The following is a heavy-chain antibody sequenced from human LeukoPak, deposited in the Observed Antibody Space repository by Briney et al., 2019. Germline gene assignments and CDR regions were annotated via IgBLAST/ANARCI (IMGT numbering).Heavy chain of an antibody. J-gene: IGHJ4*02. V-gene: IGHV4-59*08. CDR1: GGSISSYY. CDR3: ARLNGGS. Sequence: SETLSLTCTVSGGSISSYYWSWIRQPPGKGLEWIGYISYSGSTNYNPSLKSRVTISVDTSKNQFSLSLRSVTAADTAVYYCARLNGGSWGQGTLVTVSS. D-gene: IGHD3-16*01. CDR2: ISYSGST.